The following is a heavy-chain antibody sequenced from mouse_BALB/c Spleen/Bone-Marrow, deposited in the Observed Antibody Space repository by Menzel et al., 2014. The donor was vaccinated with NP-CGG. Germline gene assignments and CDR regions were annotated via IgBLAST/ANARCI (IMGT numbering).Heavy chain of an antibody. CDR3: TRDDGSFAY. J-gene: IGHJ3*01. D-gene: IGHD2-3*01. CDR1: GYTFTSYW. CDR2: IYPSDSYT. Sequence: QVQLKQSGAELVRPGASVKLSCKASGYTFTSYWINWVKQRPGQGLEWIGNIYPSDSYTNYNQKSKDKATLTVDKSSSTAYMQLSSPASEDSAVYYCTRDDGSFAYWGQGTLVTVSA. V-gene: IGHV1-69*02.